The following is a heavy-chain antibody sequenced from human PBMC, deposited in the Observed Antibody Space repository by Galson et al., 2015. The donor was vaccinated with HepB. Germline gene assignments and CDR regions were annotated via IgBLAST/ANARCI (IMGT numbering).Heavy chain of an antibody. CDR2: TYYRSKWSN. Sequence: CAISGDSVSSNSATWDWFRQSPSRGLEWLGRTYYRSKWSNDYAPFMKSRVIINPDTSMHQFSLQLNSVRPEDTAVYYCARGRSPARAFDIWGQGTMVTVSS. CDR1: GDSVSSNSAT. J-gene: IGHJ3*02. CDR3: ARGRSPARAFDI. D-gene: IGHD2-15*01. V-gene: IGHV6-1*01.